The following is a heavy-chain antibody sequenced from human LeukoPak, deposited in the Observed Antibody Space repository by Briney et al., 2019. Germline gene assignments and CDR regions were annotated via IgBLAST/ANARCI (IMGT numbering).Heavy chain of an antibody. V-gene: IGHV4-61*08. CDR2: IYYSGST. CDR3: ARTPYYYDSSGYVDY. CDR1: GGSISSGGYY. D-gene: IGHD3-22*01. J-gene: IGHJ4*02. Sequence: PSETLSLTCTVSGGSISSGGYYWSWIRQRPGKGLEWIGYIYYSGSTNYNPSLKSRVTISVDTSKNQFSLKLSSVTAADTAVYYCARTPYYYDSSGYVDYWGQGTLVTVSS.